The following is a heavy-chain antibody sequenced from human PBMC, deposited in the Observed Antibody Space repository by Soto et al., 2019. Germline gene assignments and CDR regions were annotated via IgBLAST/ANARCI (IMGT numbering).Heavy chain of an antibody. D-gene: IGHD2-2*01. J-gene: IGHJ4*02. CDR2: INHSGSA. V-gene: IGHV4-34*01. Sequence: PSETLSLTCAVYGGSFSGYYWSWIRQPPGKGLEWIGEINHSGSANYNPSLKSRVTISVDTSKNQFSLKLSSVTAADTAVYYCARRGKGGIVVVPAALRGGVFDYWGQGTLVTVSS. CDR1: GGSFSGYY. CDR3: ARRGKGGIVVVPAALRGGVFDY.